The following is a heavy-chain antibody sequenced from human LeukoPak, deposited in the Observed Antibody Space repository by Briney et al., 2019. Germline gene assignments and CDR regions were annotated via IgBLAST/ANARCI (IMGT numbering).Heavy chain of an antibody. J-gene: IGHJ4*02. D-gene: IGHD4-17*01. Sequence: PSETLSLTCTVSGGSISPYYWSWIRQPPGKGLEWIGYIYYSGSTNYNPSLKSRVTISVDTSKNQFSLQLSSVTAADTAVYYCARRAGEYSHPYDYWGQGTLVTVSS. CDR2: IYYSGST. CDR3: ARRAGEYSHPYDY. CDR1: GGSISPYY. V-gene: IGHV4-59*01.